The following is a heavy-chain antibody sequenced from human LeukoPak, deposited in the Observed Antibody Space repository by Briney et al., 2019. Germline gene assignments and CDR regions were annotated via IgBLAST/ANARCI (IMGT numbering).Heavy chain of an antibody. CDR2: ISSSISDTI. CDR1: GFTISSYN. CDR3: VVEMATPGDY. Sequence: GGSLRLSCAASGFTISSYNMNWVRQAPGKGLEWVSYISSSISDTIYYADSVKGRFTISRDNAKNTLYLQMNSLRAEDTAVYYCVVEMATPGDYWGQGTLVTVSS. J-gene: IGHJ4*02. V-gene: IGHV3-48*04. D-gene: IGHD5-24*01.